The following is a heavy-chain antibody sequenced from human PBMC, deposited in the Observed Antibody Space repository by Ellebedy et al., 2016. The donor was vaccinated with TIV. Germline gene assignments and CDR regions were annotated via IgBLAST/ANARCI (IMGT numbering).Heavy chain of an antibody. CDR1: GYTFTSYY. CDR3: ARDPRVAAAGTYFDSGMDV. CDR2: INPSGGST. D-gene: IGHD6-13*01. V-gene: IGHV1-46*04. Sequence: AASVKVSCKASGYTFTSYYMHWVRQAPGQGLAWMGIINPSGGSTSYAQKLQGRVTMTTDTSTSTAYMELRSLRSDDTAVYYCARDPRVAAAGTYFDSGMDVWGQGTTVTVSS. J-gene: IGHJ6*02.